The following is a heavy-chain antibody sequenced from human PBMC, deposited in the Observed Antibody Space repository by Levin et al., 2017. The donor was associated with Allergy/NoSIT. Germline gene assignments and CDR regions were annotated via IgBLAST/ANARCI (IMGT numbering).Heavy chain of an antibody. D-gene: IGHD3-16*02. CDR2: IDWDDDK. CDR1: GFSLSTSGMC. Sequence: SGPTLVKPTQTLTLTCTFSGFSLSTSGMCVSWIRQPPGKALEWLALIDWDDDKYYSTSLKTRLTISKDTSKNQVVLTMTNMDPVDTATYYCARISYDYIWGSYRYPDYWGQGTLVTVSS. CDR3: ARISYDYIWGSYRYPDY. J-gene: IGHJ4*02. V-gene: IGHV2-70*01.